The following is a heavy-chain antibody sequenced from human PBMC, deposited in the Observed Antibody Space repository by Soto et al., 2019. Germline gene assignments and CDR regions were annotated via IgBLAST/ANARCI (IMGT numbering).Heavy chain of an antibody. V-gene: IGHV4-30-2*01. Sequence: SETLSLTCAVSGGSISSGGYSWSWIRQPPGKGLEWIGYIYHSGSTYYNPSLKSRVTISVDRSKNQFSLKLSSVTAADTAVYYCSSLTTMTAFDNWGQGNLVTISS. D-gene: IGHD4-17*01. CDR3: SSLTTMTAFDN. CDR1: GGSISSGGYS. CDR2: IYHSGST. J-gene: IGHJ4*02.